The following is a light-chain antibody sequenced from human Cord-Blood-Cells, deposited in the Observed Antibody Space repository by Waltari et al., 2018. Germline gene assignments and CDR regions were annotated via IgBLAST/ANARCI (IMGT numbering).Light chain of an antibody. CDR1: SSDAGNYNL. CDR3: CSYAGSSTWV. Sequence: QSALTQPASVSGSPGQSIPIPCTGTSSDAGNYNLVSWYQQHPGKAPKRMIYEGSKRPSGVSNRFSGSKSGNTASLTISGLQAEDEADYYCCSYAGSSTWVFGGGTKLTVL. V-gene: IGLV2-23*01. J-gene: IGLJ3*02. CDR2: EGS.